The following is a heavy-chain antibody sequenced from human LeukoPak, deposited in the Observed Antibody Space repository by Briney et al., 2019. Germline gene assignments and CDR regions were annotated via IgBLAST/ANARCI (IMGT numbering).Heavy chain of an antibody. D-gene: IGHD2-2*01. J-gene: IGHJ4*02. CDR1: GFTFSSYS. V-gene: IGHV3-48*01. CDR2: ISSSSSTI. Sequence: GGSLRLSCAASGFTFSSYSMNWVRQAPGKGLEWVSYISSSSSTIYYADSVKGRFTISRDNSKNTLYLQMNSLRAEDTAVYYCAKETIVVVPAAFDYWGQGTLVTVSS. CDR3: AKETIVVVPAAFDY.